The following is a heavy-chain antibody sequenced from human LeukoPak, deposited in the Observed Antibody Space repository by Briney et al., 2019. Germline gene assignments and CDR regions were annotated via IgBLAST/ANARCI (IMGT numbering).Heavy chain of an antibody. CDR1: GFTSDDYG. J-gene: IGHJ4*02. CDR2: INWNGGST. Sequence: PGGSLRLSCAASGFTSDDYGMSWVRQAPGKGLEWVSGINWNGGSTGYADSVKGRFTISRDNAKNSLYLQMNSLRAEDTALYYCARTGGGDFWSGYCYWGQGTLVTVSS. CDR3: ARTGGGDFWSGYCY. D-gene: IGHD3-3*01. V-gene: IGHV3-20*04.